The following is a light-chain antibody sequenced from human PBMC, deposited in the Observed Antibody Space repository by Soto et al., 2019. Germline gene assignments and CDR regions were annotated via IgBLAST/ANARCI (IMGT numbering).Light chain of an antibody. V-gene: IGKV3-20*01. CDR3: QQYGSSAS. J-gene: IGKJ1*01. Sequence: EIVLTQSPGTLSLSPGERATLSCRASQSVSSSYLAWYQQKPGQAPRLVIYGASNRATGIPDRFSGSGSGTDFTLTISRLEPEDFAVYYCQQYGSSASFGQGTKVDIK. CDR2: GAS. CDR1: QSVSSSY.